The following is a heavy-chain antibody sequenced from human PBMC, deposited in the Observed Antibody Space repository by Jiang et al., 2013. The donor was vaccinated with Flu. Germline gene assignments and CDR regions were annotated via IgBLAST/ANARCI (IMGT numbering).Heavy chain of an antibody. CDR3: LRVGGYCSGGSCYSEVAYFDY. D-gene: IGHD2-15*01. CDR2: TYYRSKWYF. Sequence: LVKPSQTLSLSCAISGDSVSNKEAAWDWVRQLPSGGLEWLGRTYYRSKWYFDYPVSFAGRVTLTPDTSKNQFSLRLTYVTPGDTALYYCLRVGGYCSGGSCYSEVAYFDYWGQGTLVTVSS. V-gene: IGHV6-1*01. CDR1: GDSVSNKEAA. J-gene: IGHJ4*02.